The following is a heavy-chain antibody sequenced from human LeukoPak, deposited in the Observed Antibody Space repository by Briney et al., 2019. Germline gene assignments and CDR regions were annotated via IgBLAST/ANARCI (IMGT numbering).Heavy chain of an antibody. CDR1: GYTFTNYD. CDR3: ARVLRGDRSNLYFDL. D-gene: IGHD5-12*01. Sequence: GASVKVSCKTSGYTFTNYDISWVRQAPGQGLEWMGWISVYDGHTNYGQKFQGRVTMTTDTSTTTAYMEVRSLTSDDTAVYFCARVLRGDRSNLYFDLWGRGTQVTVSS. V-gene: IGHV1-18*01. J-gene: IGHJ2*01. CDR2: ISVYDGHT.